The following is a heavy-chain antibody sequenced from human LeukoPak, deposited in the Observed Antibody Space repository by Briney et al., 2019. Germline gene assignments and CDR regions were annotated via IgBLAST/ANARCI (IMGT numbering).Heavy chain of an antibody. CDR1: GFTFTNAW. J-gene: IGHJ4*02. CDR3: AARYNWNDLAY. CDR2: IKSKTDGGTT. Sequence: GGSLRLSCAASGFTFTNAWMSWVRQAPGKGLEWVGRIKSKTDGGTTDYAAPVEGRFTVSRDDSKNTLYLQMNSLKTEDRAVYYCAARYNWNDLAYWGQGTLVTVSS. D-gene: IGHD1-1*01. V-gene: IGHV3-15*01.